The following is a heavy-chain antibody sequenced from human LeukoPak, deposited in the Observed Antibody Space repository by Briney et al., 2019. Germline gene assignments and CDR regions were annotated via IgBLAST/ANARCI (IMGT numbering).Heavy chain of an antibody. CDR3: ARDRRGDSGAFDI. CDR1: GGSISSYY. CDR2: IYYSGST. Sequence: SETLSLTCTVSGGSISSYYWSWIRQPPGKGLEWIGYIYYSGSTNYNPSLKSRVTISVDTSKNQFSLKLSSVTAADTAVYYCARDRRGDSGAFDIWGQGTMVTVSS. V-gene: IGHV4-59*12. D-gene: IGHD5-24*01. J-gene: IGHJ3*02.